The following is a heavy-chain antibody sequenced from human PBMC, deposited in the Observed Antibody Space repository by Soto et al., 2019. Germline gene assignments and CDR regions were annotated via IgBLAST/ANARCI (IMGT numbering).Heavy chain of an antibody. CDR1: GGSISSYY. D-gene: IGHD6-13*01. CDR3: ARGISSSSPRAYYYMDV. CDR2: IYYSGST. Sequence: SETLSLTCTVSGGSISSYYWSWIRQPPGKGLEWIGYIYYSGSTNYNPSLKSRVTISVDTSKNQFSLKLSSVTAADTAVYYCARGISSSSPRAYYYMDVWGKGTTVTV. J-gene: IGHJ6*03. V-gene: IGHV4-59*08.